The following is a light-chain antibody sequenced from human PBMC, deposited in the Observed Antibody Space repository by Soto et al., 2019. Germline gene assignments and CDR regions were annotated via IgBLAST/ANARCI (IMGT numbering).Light chain of an antibody. V-gene: IGKV3-15*01. CDR2: GAS. Sequence: EIVMTQSPATLSVSPGERATLSCRASQSVSSNLAWYQQKPGQAPRLLIYGASTRATGIPARFSGSGSGTEFTLTIGRLEPEDFAVYYCQQYGNSPETFGPGTKVDIK. CDR1: QSVSSN. CDR3: QQYGNSPET. J-gene: IGKJ3*01.